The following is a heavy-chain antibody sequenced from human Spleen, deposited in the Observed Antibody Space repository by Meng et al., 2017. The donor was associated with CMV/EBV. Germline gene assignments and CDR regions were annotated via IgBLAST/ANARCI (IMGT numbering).Heavy chain of an antibody. Sequence: ASVKVSCKTSGYTFTKYYIQWVRQAPGQGLEWMGVINPSGGVTTYAQKFQDRLTLTRDTSTSTVYMELSSLRSEDTAVYYCARGGRAQIAVGVTFSFDPWGQGTLVTVSS. CDR2: INPSGGVT. D-gene: IGHD6-19*01. CDR1: GYTFTKYY. CDR3: ARGGRAQIAVGVTFSFDP. J-gene: IGHJ5*02. V-gene: IGHV1-46*01.